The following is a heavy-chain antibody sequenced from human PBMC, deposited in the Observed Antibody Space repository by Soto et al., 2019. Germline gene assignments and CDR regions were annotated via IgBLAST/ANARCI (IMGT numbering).Heavy chain of an antibody. Sequence: QVQLVQSGADVKKPGASVKVSCKTSGYTFSGYFMHWLRQAPGQGLEWMGWMNPNSGGTDYAQNFQSRVSMTWDTSISTAYMELSRLRSDDTAIYYCARGYYSSSWRVFDYWGQGTRVTVSS. J-gene: IGHJ4*02. D-gene: IGHD6-13*01. V-gene: IGHV1-2*02. CDR2: MNPNSGGT. CDR1: GYTFSGYF. CDR3: ARGYYSSSWRVFDY.